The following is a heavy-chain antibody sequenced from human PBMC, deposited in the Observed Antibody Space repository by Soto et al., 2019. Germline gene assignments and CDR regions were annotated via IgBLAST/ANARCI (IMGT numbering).Heavy chain of an antibody. CDR1: GFTFDDYA. CDR3: AQASEATMRVNYFDH. D-gene: IGHD5-12*01. J-gene: IGHJ4*02. Sequence: EVQLVESGGGLVQPGRSLRLSCAASGFTFDDYAMHWVRQAPGKGLEWVSGISWNSGSIGYADSVKGRFTISRDNAKNSLYLQMDGLRAEDTALYYCAQASEATMRVNYFDHWGQGTLVTVSS. V-gene: IGHV3-9*01. CDR2: ISWNSGSI.